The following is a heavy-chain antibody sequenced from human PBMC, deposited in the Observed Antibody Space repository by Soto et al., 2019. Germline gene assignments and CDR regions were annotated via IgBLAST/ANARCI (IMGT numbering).Heavy chain of an antibody. CDR2: ISGSGGST. J-gene: IGHJ4*02. V-gene: IGHV3-23*01. Sequence: PGGSLRLSCAASGFTFSSYAMSWVRQAPGKGLEWVSAISGSGGSTYYADSVKGRFTISRDNSKNTLYLQMNSLRAEDTAVYYCAKYIVVVPAAIIPYTYFDYWGQGTLVTVSS. CDR1: GFTFSSYA. D-gene: IGHD2-2*01. CDR3: AKYIVVVPAAIIPYTYFDY.